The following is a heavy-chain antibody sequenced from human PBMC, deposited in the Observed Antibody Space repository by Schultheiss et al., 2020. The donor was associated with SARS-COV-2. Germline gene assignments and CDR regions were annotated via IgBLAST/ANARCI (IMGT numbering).Heavy chain of an antibody. V-gene: IGHV4-38-2*01. CDR3: ARGNPRQQWQIDY. J-gene: IGHJ4*02. CDR2: IYHSGST. D-gene: IGHD6-19*01. Sequence: SETLSLTCAVSGYSISSGYYWGWIRQPPGKGLEWIGSIYHSGSTYYNPSLKSRVTISVDTSKNQVSLKLSSVTAADTAVYYCARGNPRQQWQIDYWGQGTLVTVSS. CDR1: GYSISSGYY.